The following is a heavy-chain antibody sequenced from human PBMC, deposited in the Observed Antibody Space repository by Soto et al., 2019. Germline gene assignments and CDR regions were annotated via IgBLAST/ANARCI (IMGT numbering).Heavy chain of an antibody. CDR2: ISTYNGNT. Sequence: QVRLVQSGAEVKKPGASVKVSCKASGYTFTNYGIRWMRQAPGQGLEWMGWISTYNGNTKDAQKVQGRVTMTTDTATSTAYMDLRSLRSDDTAVYYCARIWYCGGDCYSDGLDIWGQGTMVTVSS. CDR1: GYTFTNYG. D-gene: IGHD2-21*02. CDR3: ARIWYCGGDCYSDGLDI. V-gene: IGHV1-18*04. J-gene: IGHJ3*02.